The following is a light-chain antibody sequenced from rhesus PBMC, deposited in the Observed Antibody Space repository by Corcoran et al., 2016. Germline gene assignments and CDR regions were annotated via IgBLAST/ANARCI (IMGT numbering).Light chain of an antibody. J-gene: IGKJ2*01. CDR2: DAS. CDR3: QQYNNWNS. Sequence: EKVVTQSPATLSLSPGERATISCRASQSVGSNLAWYKQKPGQAPKLLIYDASSRATGIPDRFSASGSGTEFTLPISSLEPEDFGVYYCQQYNNWNSFGQGTKVEIK. CDR1: QSVGSN. V-gene: IGKV3-42*02.